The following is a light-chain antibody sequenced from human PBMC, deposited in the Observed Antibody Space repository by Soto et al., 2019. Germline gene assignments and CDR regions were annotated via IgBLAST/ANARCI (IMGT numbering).Light chain of an antibody. V-gene: IGLV4-69*01. CDR2: LNSDGSH. CDR3: QTWGTGIVV. CDR1: SGHTSYA. Sequence: VLTQSPSASASLGASVKLTCTLSSGHTSYAIAWHQQQLEKGPRYLMKLNSDGSHSKGDGIPDRFSGSSSGAERYLTISSLQSEDEADYYCQTWGTGIVVFGGGTKVTVL. J-gene: IGLJ2*01.